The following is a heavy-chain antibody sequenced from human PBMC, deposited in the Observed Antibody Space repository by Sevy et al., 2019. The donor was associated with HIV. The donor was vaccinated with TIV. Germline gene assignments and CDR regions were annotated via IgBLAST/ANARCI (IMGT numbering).Heavy chain of an antibody. D-gene: IGHD4-17*01. CDR3: ARSGNYGDYLGY. CDR1: GGSISSGGYS. Sequence: SETLSLTCAVSGGSISSGGYSWSRIRQPPGKGQEWIGYIYHSGSTYYNPSLKSRVTISVDRSKNQFSLKLSFVTAADTAVYYCARSGNYGDYLGYWGQGTLVTVSS. CDR2: IYHSGST. J-gene: IGHJ4*02. V-gene: IGHV4-30-2*01.